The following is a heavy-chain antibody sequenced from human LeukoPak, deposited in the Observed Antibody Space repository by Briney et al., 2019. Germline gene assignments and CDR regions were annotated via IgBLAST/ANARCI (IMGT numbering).Heavy chain of an antibody. J-gene: IGHJ4*02. CDR1: GFTVSDFY. CDR3: AGRAMWELPPSY. CDR2: TSSSGSTI. D-gene: IGHD1-26*01. Sequence: QSGGCLRLSWAAAGFTVSDFYMSWIRQAPGKWLEWLSYTSSSGSTISYADSVKGRFTPSRDNAKTSVYLQMNSLRAEDTAVYYCAGRAMWELPPSYWGQGTLVTVSS. V-gene: IGHV3-11*01.